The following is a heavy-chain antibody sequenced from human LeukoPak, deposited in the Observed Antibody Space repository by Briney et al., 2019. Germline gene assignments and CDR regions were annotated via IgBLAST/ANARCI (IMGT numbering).Heavy chain of an antibody. CDR2: ISSDGSST. V-gene: IGHV3-74*01. D-gene: IGHD3-3*01. CDR3: AKTYYDFWSGVFDY. CDR1: GFTFSSYW. Sequence: GGSLRLSCAASGFTFSSYWMHWVRQAPGKGLVWVSRISSDGSSTSYADSVKGRFTISRDNAKNTLYLQMNSLRAEDTAVYYCAKTYYDFWSGVFDYWGQGTLVTVSS. J-gene: IGHJ4*02.